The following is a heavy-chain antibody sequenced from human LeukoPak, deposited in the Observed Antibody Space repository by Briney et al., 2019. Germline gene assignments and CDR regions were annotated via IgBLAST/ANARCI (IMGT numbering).Heavy chain of an antibody. V-gene: IGHV3-21*04. Sequence: PGGSLRLSCAASGFTFSSYSMNWVRQAPGKGLEWVSSISSSSSYIYYADSVKGRFTISRDNAKNSLYLQINSLRAEDTAVYYCAKKTDFWSGYFASWGQGTLVTVSS. CDR1: GFTFSSYS. CDR3: AKKTDFWSGYFAS. J-gene: IGHJ5*02. D-gene: IGHD3-3*01. CDR2: ISSSSSYI.